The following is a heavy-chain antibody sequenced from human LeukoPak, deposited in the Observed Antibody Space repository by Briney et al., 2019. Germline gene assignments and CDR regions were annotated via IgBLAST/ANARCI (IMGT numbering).Heavy chain of an antibody. CDR3: ARATRGYYGSLGQYCFDY. D-gene: IGHD3-10*01. CDR1: GYTFTNYA. CDR2: SNAGNGNT. V-gene: IGHV1-3*01. J-gene: IGHJ4*02. Sequence: ASVKVSCKASGYTFTNYAMHWVRQAPGQRLEWMGWSNAGNGNTKYSQKFQGRVSITRDTSASTAYMELSSLRSEDTAVYYCARATRGYYGSLGQYCFDYWGQGTLVTVSS.